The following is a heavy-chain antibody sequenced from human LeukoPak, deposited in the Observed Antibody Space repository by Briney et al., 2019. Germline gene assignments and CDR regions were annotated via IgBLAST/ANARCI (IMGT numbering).Heavy chain of an antibody. J-gene: IGHJ5*02. V-gene: IGHV1-2*02. CDR2: INPNSGGT. CDR1: GYTFTGYY. D-gene: IGHD4-17*01. Sequence: ASVKVSCKASGYTFTGYYMHWVRQAPGQGLEWMGWINPNSGGTNYAQKFQGRVTMTRDTSISTAYMELSRLRSDDTAVYYCARSLDYGDYEWFDPWGQGTLVTVSS. CDR3: ARSLDYGDYEWFDP.